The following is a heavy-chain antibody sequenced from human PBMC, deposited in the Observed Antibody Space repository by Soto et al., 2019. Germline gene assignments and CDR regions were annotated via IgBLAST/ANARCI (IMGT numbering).Heavy chain of an antibody. Sequence: SVKVSCKASGYTFTYRYLHWVRQAPGQALEWMGWITPFNGNTNYAQKFQDRVTITRDRSMSTAYTELSSLRSEDTAMYYCASAYGYCSGGSCYAFQPWGQGTLVTVSS. V-gene: IGHV1-45*02. CDR2: ITPFNGNT. D-gene: IGHD2-15*01. J-gene: IGHJ1*01. CDR3: ASAYGYCSGGSCYAFQP. CDR1: GYTFTYRY.